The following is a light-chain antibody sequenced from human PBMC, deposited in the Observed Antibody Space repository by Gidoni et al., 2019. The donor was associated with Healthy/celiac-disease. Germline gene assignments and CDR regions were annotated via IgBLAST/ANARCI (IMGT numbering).Light chain of an antibody. J-gene: IGLJ2*01. Sequence: SYVLTQPPSVSVASGKTARITCGGNNIGSKSVHWYQQKPGQAPVLVIYYDSDRPSGIPERFSGSNSGNTATLTISRVEAGDEADYYCQVWDSSSDHLVVFGGGTKLTVL. CDR2: YDS. CDR1: NIGSKS. V-gene: IGLV3-21*04. CDR3: QVWDSSSDHLVV.